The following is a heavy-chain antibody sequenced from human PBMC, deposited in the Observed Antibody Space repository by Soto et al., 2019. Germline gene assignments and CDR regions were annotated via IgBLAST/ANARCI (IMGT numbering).Heavy chain of an antibody. D-gene: IGHD1-1*01. J-gene: IGHJ3*01. Sequence: SETLSLTCAVYAGSFSHYYWNWIRQSPGKGLEWIGKIKHSGSSNYNPSLRSRVSISVDMSKNQFSLRLTSVTAEDTAVYYCATGPTPAFAFWGRGTMVTVSS. CDR2: IKHSGSS. CDR1: AGSFSHYY. V-gene: IGHV4-34*01. CDR3: ATGPTPAFAF.